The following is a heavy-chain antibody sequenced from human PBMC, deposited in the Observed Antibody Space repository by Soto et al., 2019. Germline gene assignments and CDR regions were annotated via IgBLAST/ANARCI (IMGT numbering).Heavy chain of an antibody. CDR2: IRSKANSCAT. CDR3: TNQGRYCSSSSCYNGMDV. V-gene: IGHV3-73*02. D-gene: IGHD2-2*02. J-gene: IGHJ6*02. CDR1: GFTFSGSA. Sequence: EVQLVESGGGLVQPGGSLKLSCAASGFTFSGSAMHWVRQASGKGLEWVGRIRSKANSCATAYAASVKGRFTISRDDSKNTAYLQMNSLKTEDTAVYYCTNQGRYCSSSSCYNGMDVWGQGTTVTVSS.